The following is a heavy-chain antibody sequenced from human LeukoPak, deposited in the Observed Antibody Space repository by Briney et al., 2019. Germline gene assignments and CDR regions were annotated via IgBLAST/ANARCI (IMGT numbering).Heavy chain of an antibody. CDR3: ARDPRPTGDRYFDY. CDR1: GYTFTGYY. Sequence: ASVKVSCKASGYTFTGYYMHWVRQAPGQGLEWMGRINPNSGGTNYAQKFQGRVTMTRDTSISTAYMELSRLRSDDTAVYYCARDPRPTGDRYFDYWGQGTLVTVSS. CDR2: INPNSGGT. J-gene: IGHJ4*02. V-gene: IGHV1-2*06. D-gene: IGHD7-27*01.